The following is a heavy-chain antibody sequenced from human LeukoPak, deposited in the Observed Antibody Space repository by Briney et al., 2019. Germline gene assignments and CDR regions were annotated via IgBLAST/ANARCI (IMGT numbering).Heavy chain of an antibody. Sequence: GGSLRLSCAASGSTFGDYAMHRVRRAPGRGLEWVSGISSTSDNIGYADSVKGRFTISRDNAKNSLYLQMNSLRTEDTAFYYCAKDKGMHYYGSASYSYFDSWGQATLVTVSS. CDR2: ISSTSDNI. J-gene: IGHJ4*02. D-gene: IGHD3-10*01. CDR1: GSTFGDYA. CDR3: AKDKGMHYYGSASYSYFDS. V-gene: IGHV3-9*01.